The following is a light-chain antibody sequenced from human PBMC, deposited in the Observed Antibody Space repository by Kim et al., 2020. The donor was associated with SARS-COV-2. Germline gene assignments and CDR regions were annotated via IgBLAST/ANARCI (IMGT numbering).Light chain of an antibody. CDR1: QSVSSSY. V-gene: IGKV3-20*01. Sequence: EIVLTQSPGTLSLSPGERVTLACRASQSVSSSYLAWYQQRPGQAPRLLIYSASFRATGIPDRFSGSGSGTDFTLTISRLEPEDFAVYYCQQYGNSPFTFGQGPSWRS. CDR2: SAS. J-gene: IGKJ2*01. CDR3: QQYGNSPFT.